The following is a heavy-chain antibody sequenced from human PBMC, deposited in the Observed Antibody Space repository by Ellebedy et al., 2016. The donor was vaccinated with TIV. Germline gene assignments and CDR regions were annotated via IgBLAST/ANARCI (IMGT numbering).Heavy chain of an antibody. D-gene: IGHD6-19*01. CDR2: IREKVNSYTT. CDR3: ARGSGGSGYVTFDY. Sequence: GESLKISCAAFGFTFSDHYMDWVRQAPGEGLEWVGRIREKVNSYTTEYAASVKGRFTISRDDSTNSLYLQMNSLKTEDTAVYYCARGSGGSGYVTFDYWGQGTLVTVSS. V-gene: IGHV3-72*01. J-gene: IGHJ4*02. CDR1: GFTFSDHY.